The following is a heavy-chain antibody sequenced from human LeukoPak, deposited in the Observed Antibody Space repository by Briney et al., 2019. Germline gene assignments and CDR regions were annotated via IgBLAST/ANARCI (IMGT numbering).Heavy chain of an antibody. CDR2: IYYSGST. CDR3: ARRRLGFWSGIDY. Sequence: NPSETLSLTCTVSGGSISSSSYYWGWIRQPPGKGLEWIGSIYYSGSTYYNPSLKSRVTISVDTSKNQFSLKLSSVTAADTAVYYCARRRLGFWSGIDYWGQGTLVTVSS. D-gene: IGHD3-3*01. J-gene: IGHJ4*02. CDR1: GGSISSSSYY. V-gene: IGHV4-39*01.